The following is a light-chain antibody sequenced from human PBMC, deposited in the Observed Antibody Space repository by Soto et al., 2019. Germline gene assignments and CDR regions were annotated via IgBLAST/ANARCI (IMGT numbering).Light chain of an antibody. V-gene: IGKV3-20*01. CDR2: GAS. CDR3: QQYGSSPWT. CDR1: QSVTSTH. Sequence: EIVLTQSPGTLSLSPGERATLSCRASQSVTSTHLAWYQQKPGQAPRLLIYGASGRATGIPDRFSGSGSGTGFTLTISRLEPEDLAVYYCQQYGSSPWTFGQGTKVEI. J-gene: IGKJ1*01.